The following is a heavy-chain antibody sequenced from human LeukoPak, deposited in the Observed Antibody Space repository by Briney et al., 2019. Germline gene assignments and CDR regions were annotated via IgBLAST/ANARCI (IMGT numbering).Heavy chain of an antibody. CDR2: IYYSGST. D-gene: IGHD6-19*01. J-gene: IGHJ4*02. Sequence: PSETLSLTCTVSGGSISSSSYYWGWIRQPPGKGLEWIGSIYYSGSTYYNPSLKSRVTISVDTSKNQFSLKLSSVTAADTAVYYCARTQWLEYQFLYWGQGTLVTVSS. V-gene: IGHV4-39*07. CDR1: GGSISSSSYY. CDR3: ARTQWLEYQFLY.